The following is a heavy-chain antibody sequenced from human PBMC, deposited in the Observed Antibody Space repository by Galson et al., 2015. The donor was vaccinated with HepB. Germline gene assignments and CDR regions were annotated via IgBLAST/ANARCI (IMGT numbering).Heavy chain of an antibody. CDR3: ARDSPVNTYYYGMDV. CDR2: IWYDGSNK. D-gene: IGHD4-17*01. CDR1: GFTFSSYG. V-gene: IGHV3-33*01. Sequence: SLRLSCAASGFTFSSYGMHWVRQAPGKGLEWVAVIWYDGSNKYYADSVKGRFTISRDKSKNTLYLQMNSLRSEDTAVYYCARDSPVNTYYYGMDVWGQGTTVTVSS. J-gene: IGHJ6*02.